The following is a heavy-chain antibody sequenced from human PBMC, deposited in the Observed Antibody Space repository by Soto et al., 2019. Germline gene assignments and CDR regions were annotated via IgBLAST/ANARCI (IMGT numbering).Heavy chain of an antibody. CDR1: GFTFSSYA. Sequence: PGGSLRLSCAASGFTFSSYAMSWVRQAPERGLEWVSLIDGNGVGTYYADSVKGRFTISRDNSKNTLYLQMNSLRADDTAVYYCAKREGYGSVDYWGQGTLVTVSS. D-gene: IGHD5-18*01. V-gene: IGHV3-23*01. CDR3: AKREGYGSVDY. J-gene: IGHJ4*02. CDR2: IDGNGVGT.